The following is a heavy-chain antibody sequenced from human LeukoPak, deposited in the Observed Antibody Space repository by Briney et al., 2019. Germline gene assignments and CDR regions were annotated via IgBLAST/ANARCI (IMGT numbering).Heavy chain of an antibody. D-gene: IGHD3-10*01. J-gene: IGHJ6*02. CDR3: AREDGSVLYGMDV. Sequence: KPSETLSLTCTVSGGSISSGDYYWSWIRQPPGKGLEWIGYIYYSGSTYYNPSLKSRVTISVDTSKNQFSLKLSSVTAADTAVYYCAREDGSVLYGMDVWGQGTTVTVSS. CDR2: IYYSGST. CDR1: GGSISSGDYY. V-gene: IGHV4-30-4*01.